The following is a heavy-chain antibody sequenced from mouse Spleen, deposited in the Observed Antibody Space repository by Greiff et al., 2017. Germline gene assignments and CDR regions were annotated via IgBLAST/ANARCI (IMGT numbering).Heavy chain of an antibody. CDR3: ARDGYGGAMDY. Sequence: DVQLQESGPGLVKPSQSLSLTCSVTGYSITSGYYWNWIRQFPGNKLEWMGYISYDGSNNYNPSLKNRISITRDTSKNQFFLKLNSVTTEDTATYYCARDGYGGAMDYWGQGTSVTVSS. V-gene: IGHV3-6*01. CDR1: GYSITSGYY. CDR2: ISYDGSN. D-gene: IGHD2-14*01. J-gene: IGHJ4*01.